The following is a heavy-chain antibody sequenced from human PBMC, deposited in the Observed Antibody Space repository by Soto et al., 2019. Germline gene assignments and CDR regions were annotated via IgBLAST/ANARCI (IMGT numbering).Heavy chain of an antibody. CDR1: GGSISSGDYY. CDR2: IYYSGST. V-gene: IGHV4-30-4*01. CDR3: ASQRTYYYDSSGFPTGY. Sequence: SETLSLTCTVSGGSISSGDYYWSWIRQPPGKGLEWIGYIYYSGSTYYNPSLKSRVTISVDTSKIQFSLKMSSVTAADTAVYYCASQRTYYYDSSGFPTGYWGQGTLVTVSS. J-gene: IGHJ4*02. D-gene: IGHD3-22*01.